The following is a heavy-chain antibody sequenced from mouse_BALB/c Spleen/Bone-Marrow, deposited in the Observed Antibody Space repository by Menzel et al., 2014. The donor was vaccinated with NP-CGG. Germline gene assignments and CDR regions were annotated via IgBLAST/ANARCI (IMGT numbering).Heavy chain of an antibody. CDR1: GYSFTGYS. CDR2: INPYNGGT. V-gene: IGHV1-18*01. J-gene: IGHJ3*01. CDR3: ARGGFGFAY. Sequence: EVQVVESGPELVKPGASMKMSCKASGYSFTGYSMNWVKQSHGKNLEWIGLINPYNGGTSYNQKFKGKATITVDKSSSTAYMELLSLTSEDSAGYYCARGGFGFAYWGQGTLVTVSA.